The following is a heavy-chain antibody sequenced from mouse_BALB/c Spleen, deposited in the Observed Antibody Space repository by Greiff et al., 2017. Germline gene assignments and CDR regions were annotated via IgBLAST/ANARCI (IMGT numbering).Heavy chain of an antibody. CDR2: IDPETGGT. CDR3: TRDGAITTVVATDPYWYFDV. Sequence: QVQLQQSGAELVRPGASVTLSCKASGYTFTDYEMHWVKQTPVHGLEWIGAIDPETGGTAYNQKFKGKATLTADKSSSTAYMELRSLTSEDSAVYYCTRDGAITTVVATDPYWYFDVWGAGTTVTVSS. J-gene: IGHJ1*01. V-gene: IGHV1-15*01. CDR1: GYTFTDYE. D-gene: IGHD1-1*01.